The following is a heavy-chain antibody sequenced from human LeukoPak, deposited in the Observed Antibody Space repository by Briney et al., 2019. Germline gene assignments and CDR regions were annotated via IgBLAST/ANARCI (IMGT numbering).Heavy chain of an antibody. J-gene: IGHJ4*02. V-gene: IGHV4-34*01. CDR1: GESFSGYY. D-gene: IGHD6-6*01. CDR2: ISHSGSA. CDR3: ARQGTRLWGFIDY. Sequence: SETLSLTCAVYGESFSGYYWSWIRQPPGKGLEWVGEISHSGSASYNPSLKSRVIISADTSKNQVSLRLRSVTAADTAVYFCARQGTRLWGFIDYWGQGTLVAVSS.